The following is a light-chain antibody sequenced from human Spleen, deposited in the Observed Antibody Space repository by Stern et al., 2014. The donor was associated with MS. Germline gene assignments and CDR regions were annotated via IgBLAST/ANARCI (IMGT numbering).Light chain of an antibody. V-gene: IGKV1D-12*01. CDR3: QQAISFPLT. J-gene: IGKJ4*01. CDR1: QGIGSW. Sequence: DIRMTQSPSSVFASVGDRVTISCRASQGIGSWLAWYRQKPGKAPELLIYSASTLQSGVPSRFSGSGSDTEFTLTISSLHPEDFATYFCQQAISFPLTFGGGTKVEIK. CDR2: SAS.